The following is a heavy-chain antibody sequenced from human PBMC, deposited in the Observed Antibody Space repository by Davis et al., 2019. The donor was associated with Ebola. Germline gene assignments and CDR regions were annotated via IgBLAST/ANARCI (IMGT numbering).Heavy chain of an antibody. CDR1: GFTFADYA. CDR2: ISWNGLNI. D-gene: IGHD3-3*01. CDR3: VKEIGNYDFWSGYYDY. Sequence: PGGSLRLSCAASGFTFADYAMHWVRQVPGKGLEWVSGISWNGLNIDYADSVKGRFTISRDNAKNSLYLQMNSLTAEDTALYYCVKEIGNYDFWSGYYDYWGQGTLVTVSS. J-gene: IGHJ4*02. V-gene: IGHV3-9*01.